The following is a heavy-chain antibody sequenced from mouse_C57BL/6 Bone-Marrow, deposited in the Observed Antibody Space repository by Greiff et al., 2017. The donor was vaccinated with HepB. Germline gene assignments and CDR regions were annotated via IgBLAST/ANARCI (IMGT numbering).Heavy chain of an antibody. D-gene: IGHD1-1*01. J-gene: IGHJ2*01. V-gene: IGHV1-5*01. CDR3: TRDYGSSYYFDY. Sequence: EVQVVESGTVLARPGASVKMSCKTSGYTFTSYWMHWAKQRPGQGLEWIGAIYPGNSDTSYNQKFKGKAKLTAVTSASTAYMELSSLTNEDSAVYYCTRDYGSSYYFDYWGQGTTLTVSS. CDR2: IYPGNSDT. CDR1: GYTFTSYW.